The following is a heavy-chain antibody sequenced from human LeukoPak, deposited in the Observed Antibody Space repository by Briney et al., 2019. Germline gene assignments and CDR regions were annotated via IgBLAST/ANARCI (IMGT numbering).Heavy chain of an antibody. CDR3: ARSGYIPTGMDV. D-gene: IGHD5-24*01. CDR1: GFTVSSNY. Sequence: GGSLRLSCAASGFTVSSNYMSWVRQAPGKGLEWVSVIYSGGSTYYADSVKGRFTISRDNSKNTLYLQMNSLRAEDTAVYYCARSGYIPTGMDVWGQGTTVTVSS. V-gene: IGHV3-53*01. CDR2: IYSGGST. J-gene: IGHJ6*02.